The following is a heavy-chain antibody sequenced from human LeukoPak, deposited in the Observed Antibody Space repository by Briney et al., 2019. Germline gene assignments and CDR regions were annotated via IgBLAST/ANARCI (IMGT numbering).Heavy chain of an antibody. CDR1: GFTFSSYS. Sequence: GGSLSLSCAASGFTFSSYSMHWVRPAPGRGLEGVAVISYDGSNKYYADSVKGRFTISRDNSKNTLYLQMNSLRAEDTAVYYCARDRALPTVTNLGAFDIWGQGTMVAVSS. CDR2: ISYDGSNK. D-gene: IGHD4-11*01. V-gene: IGHV3-30*04. J-gene: IGHJ3*02. CDR3: ARDRALPTVTNLGAFDI.